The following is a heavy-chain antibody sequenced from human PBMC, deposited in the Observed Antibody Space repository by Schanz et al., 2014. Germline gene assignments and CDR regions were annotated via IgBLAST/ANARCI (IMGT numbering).Heavy chain of an antibody. CDR1: GFTFTSYS. D-gene: IGHD6-19*01. CDR3: AKDLAVAGDY. CDR2: IRYDGSSK. J-gene: IGHJ4*02. V-gene: IGHV3-30*02. Sequence: QVQLVQSGGGVVQPGGSLRLSCAASGFTFTSYSMHWVRQAPGRGLEWVAFIRYDGSSKYYADSVKGRFTISRDNSKNTLYLQMNSLRAEDTAVYYCAKDLAVAGDYWGQGTLVTVSS.